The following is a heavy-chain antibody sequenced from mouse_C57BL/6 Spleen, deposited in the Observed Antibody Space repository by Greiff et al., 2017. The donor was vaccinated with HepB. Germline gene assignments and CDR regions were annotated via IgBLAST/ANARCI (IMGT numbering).Heavy chain of an antibody. J-gene: IGHJ3*01. CDR3: TRGGDYYGSPFGFAY. V-gene: IGHV5S21*01. CDR2: ISSGGDYI. CDR1: GFTFSSYA. Sequence: EVKLEESGEGLVKPGGSLKLSCAASGFTFSSYAMSWVRQTPEKRLEWVAYISSGGDYIYYADTVKGRFTISRDNARNTLYLQMSSLKSEDTAMYYCTRGGDYYGSPFGFAYWGQGTLVTVSA. D-gene: IGHD1-1*01.